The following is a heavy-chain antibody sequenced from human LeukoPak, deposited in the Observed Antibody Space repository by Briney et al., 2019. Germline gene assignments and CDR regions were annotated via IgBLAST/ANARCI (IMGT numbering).Heavy chain of an antibody. CDR3: ARVVGGWLRSSLASQFDP. V-gene: IGHV1-69*05. D-gene: IGHD5-12*01. J-gene: IGHJ5*02. CDR2: IIPIFGTA. CDR1: GGTFSSYA. Sequence: ASVKVSCKASGGTFSSYAISWVRQAPGQGLEWMGGIIPIFGTANYAQKFQGRVTITTDESTSTAYMELSSPRSEDTAVYYCARVVGGWLRSSLASQFDPWGQGTLVTVSS.